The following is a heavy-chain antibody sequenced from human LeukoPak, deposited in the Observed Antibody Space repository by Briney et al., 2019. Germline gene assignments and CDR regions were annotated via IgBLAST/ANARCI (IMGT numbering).Heavy chain of an antibody. CDR3: ARDALEGFYSYYYTDV. Sequence: SETLSLTCTVSGASISSFHWTWIRQPAGKGLEWIGDISNSGSTNYNPSLKSRVTIAIDTSKNQFSLKLSSVTAADTAVYYCARDALEGFYSYYYTDVWGKGTTVTVSS. CDR2: ISNSGST. J-gene: IGHJ6*03. D-gene: IGHD3-3*01. V-gene: IGHV4-59*01. CDR1: GASISSFH.